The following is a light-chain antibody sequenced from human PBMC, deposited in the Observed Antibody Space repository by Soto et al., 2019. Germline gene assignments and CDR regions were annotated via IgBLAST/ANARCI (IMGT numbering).Light chain of an antibody. CDR3: QQSYFILGT. J-gene: IGKJ1*01. V-gene: IGKV1-39*01. CDR2: GAS. CDR1: QYIGYF. Sequence: DIQMTQSPSSLSASVGDRVTITCRASQYIGYFLNWYQQTPGNPTKLLIFGASNLHIGVPSRFSGSGSGTEFTFTIINLQPEDFATYYCQQSYFILGTFGRGTKVEI.